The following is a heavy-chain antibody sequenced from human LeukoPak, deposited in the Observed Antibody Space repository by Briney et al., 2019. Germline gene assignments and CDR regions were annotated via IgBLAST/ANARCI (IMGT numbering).Heavy chain of an antibody. CDR3: ARRYVWGSYRYKDWFDP. Sequence: ASVKVSCKASGYTFTGYYMHWVRQAPGQGLEWMGWINPNSGGTNYAQKFQGRVTMTRDTSISTAYMELSRLRSDDTAVYYCARRYVWGSYRYKDWFDPWGQGTLVTLSS. CDR1: GYTFTGYY. V-gene: IGHV1-2*02. CDR2: INPNSGGT. J-gene: IGHJ5*02. D-gene: IGHD3-16*02.